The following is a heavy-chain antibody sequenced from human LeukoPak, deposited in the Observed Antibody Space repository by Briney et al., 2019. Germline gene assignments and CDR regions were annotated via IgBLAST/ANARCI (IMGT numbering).Heavy chain of an antibody. CDR3: ARDGRYYYDSSGYPYPDY. D-gene: IGHD3-22*01. V-gene: IGHV3-7*01. J-gene: IGHJ4*02. CDR1: GFTFSSYW. Sequence: HPGGSLRLSCAASGFTFSSYWMSWVRQAPGEGLEWVANIKQDGSEKYYVDSVKGRFTISRDNAKNSLYLQMNSPRAEDTAVYYCARDGRYYYDSSGYPYPDYWGQGTLVTVSS. CDR2: IKQDGSEK.